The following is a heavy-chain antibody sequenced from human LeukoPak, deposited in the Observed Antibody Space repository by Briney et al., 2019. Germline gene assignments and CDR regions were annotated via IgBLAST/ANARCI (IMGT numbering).Heavy chain of an antibody. Sequence: PGGSLRLSCAASGFTFSDYYMSWIRQAPGKGLEWISYISSSGDTIFYADSVRGRFTISRDNSKSTLSLQMNSLRAEDTAVYYCARPTGPGSIAVAGGAFDIWGQGTMVTVSS. CDR1: GFTFSDYY. CDR3: ARPTGPGSIAVAGGAFDI. V-gene: IGHV3-11*04. CDR2: ISSSGDTI. J-gene: IGHJ3*02. D-gene: IGHD6-19*01.